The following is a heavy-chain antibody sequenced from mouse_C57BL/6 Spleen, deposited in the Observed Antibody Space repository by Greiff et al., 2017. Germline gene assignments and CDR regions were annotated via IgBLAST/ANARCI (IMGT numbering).Heavy chain of an antibody. CDR3: ARSGGHCYGSRYFDY. J-gene: IGHJ2*01. CDR2: INPSNGGT. V-gene: IGHV1-53*01. CDR1: GYTFTSYW. D-gene: IGHD1-1*01. Sequence: QVQLQQPGTELVKPGASVKLSCKASGYTFTSYWMHWVKQRPGQGLEWIGNINPSNGGTNYNEKFKSKATLTVDKSSSTAYMQLSSLTSEDSAVYYCARSGGHCYGSRYFDYWGQGTTLTVSS.